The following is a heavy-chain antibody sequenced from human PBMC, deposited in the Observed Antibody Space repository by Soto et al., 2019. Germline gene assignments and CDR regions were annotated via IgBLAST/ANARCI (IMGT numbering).Heavy chain of an antibody. V-gene: IGHV4-30-4*01. CDR3: AREDTTVLTWGGNDYYYGLDV. CDR2: ISYSGST. J-gene: IGHJ6*02. Sequence: QVQLQESGPGLVKPSQTLSLTCTVSGGSISSGYYYWSWIRQPPGKGLEWIGYISYSGSTYYNPSLKGRLTISLDTSKNQSSRKLSSVTTAVTAVYYCAREDTTVLTWGGNDYYYGLDVWGQGTTVTVSS. D-gene: IGHD4-17*01. CDR1: GGSISSGYYY.